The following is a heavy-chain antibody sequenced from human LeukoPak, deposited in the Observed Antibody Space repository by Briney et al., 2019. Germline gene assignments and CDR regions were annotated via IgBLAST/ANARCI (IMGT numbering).Heavy chain of an antibody. CDR3: AREDGYNFRVIDY. CDR1: GVSISSYY. Sequence: SETLSLTCTVSGVSISSYYWTWIRQHPGKGLEWIGYVYYSGSTNYNPSLKSRVSISVDTSKNQFSLNLSSVTATDTAVYYCAREDGYNFRVIDYWGQGTLVTVSS. V-gene: IGHV4-59*01. CDR2: VYYSGST. D-gene: IGHD5-24*01. J-gene: IGHJ4*02.